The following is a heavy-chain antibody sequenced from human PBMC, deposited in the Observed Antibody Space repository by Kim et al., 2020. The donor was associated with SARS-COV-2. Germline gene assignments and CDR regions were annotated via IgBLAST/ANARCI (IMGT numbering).Heavy chain of an antibody. V-gene: IGHV3-13*01. Sequence: GGSLRLSCAASGFTFSSYDMHWVRQATGKGLEWVSAIGTAGDTYYPGSVKGRFTISRENAKNSLYLQMNSLRAGDTAVYYCARGFGFSYADVWGQGTTVTVSS. J-gene: IGHJ6*02. CDR2: IGTAGDT. D-gene: IGHD3-10*01. CDR3: ARGFGFSYADV. CDR1: GFTFSSYD.